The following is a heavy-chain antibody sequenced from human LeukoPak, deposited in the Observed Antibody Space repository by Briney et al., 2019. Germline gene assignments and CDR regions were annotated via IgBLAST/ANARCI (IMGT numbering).Heavy chain of an antibody. CDR3: AREGRQDSVYFDC. J-gene: IGHJ4*02. V-gene: IGHV4-59*01. Sequence: PSETLSLTCTVSGDSISSYYWSWIRQPPGEGLEWMGYINYSGNTNYNPSLKSRVTISVDTSKNQFSLRLTSVTAADTAVYYCAREGRQDSVYFDCWGQGTLVTVSS. CDR1: GDSISSYY. CDR2: INYSGNT. D-gene: IGHD2-15*01.